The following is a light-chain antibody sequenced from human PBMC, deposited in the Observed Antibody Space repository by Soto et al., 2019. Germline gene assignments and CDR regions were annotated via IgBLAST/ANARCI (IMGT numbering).Light chain of an antibody. V-gene: IGKV3-15*01. CDR2: GAS. CDR1: QSVSSN. CDR3: HQYNNWPA. Sequence: IGFTQAPITLSVSLGEGATLSCRASQSVSSNLAWYRQKPGQAPRLLIYGASTRATGIPARFSGRGSGTEFTLTISSLQSEDFAIYYCHQYNNWPAFGQGTKVDIK. J-gene: IGKJ1*01.